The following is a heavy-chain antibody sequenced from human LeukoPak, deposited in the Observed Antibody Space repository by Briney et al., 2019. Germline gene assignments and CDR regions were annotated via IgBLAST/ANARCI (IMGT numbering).Heavy chain of an antibody. J-gene: IGHJ5*02. D-gene: IGHD2/OR15-2a*01. CDR3: ARLPKNKNWFDP. CDR1: GGTFSSYA. Sequence: SVKVSCKASGGTFSSYAISWVRQAPGQGLEWMGRIIPIFGTANYAQKFQGRVTITTDESTSTAYMEQSSLRSEDTAVYYCARLPKNKNWFDPWGQGTLVTVSS. CDR2: IIPIFGTA. V-gene: IGHV1-69*05.